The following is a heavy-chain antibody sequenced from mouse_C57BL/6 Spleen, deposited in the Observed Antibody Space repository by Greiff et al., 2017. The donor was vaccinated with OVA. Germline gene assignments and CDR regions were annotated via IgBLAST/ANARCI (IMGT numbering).Heavy chain of an antibody. J-gene: IGHJ2*01. CDR2: IYPGDGDT. D-gene: IGHD1-1*01. V-gene: IGHV1-82*01. CDR3: ARGDTTVVAPDY. CDR1: GYAFSSSW. Sequence: VQLQQSGPELVKPGASVKISCKASGYAFSSSWMNWVKQRPGKGLEWIGRIYPGDGDTNYNGKFKGKATLTADKSASTAYMQLSSLTTEDAAVYFCARGDTTVVAPDYWGQGTTLTVSS.